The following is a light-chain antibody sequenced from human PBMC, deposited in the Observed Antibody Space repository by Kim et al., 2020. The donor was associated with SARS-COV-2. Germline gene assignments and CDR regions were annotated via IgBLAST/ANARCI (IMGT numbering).Light chain of an antibody. CDR1: IVGGNS. CDR2: SDS. CDR3: QAWNGNSVV. J-gene: IGLJ2*01. V-gene: IGLV3-21*04. Sequence: SYELTQPPSVSVAPGETARITCGGNIVGGNSVHWYRQRQGQAPVVVMYSDSDRPSDIPERFSGSTSGNTATLTISSVEAGDEADYSCQAWNGNSVV.